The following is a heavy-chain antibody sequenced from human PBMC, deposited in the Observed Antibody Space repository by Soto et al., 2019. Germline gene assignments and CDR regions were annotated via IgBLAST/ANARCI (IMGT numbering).Heavy chain of an antibody. Sequence: QVQLVQSGAEVKRPGSSVKVSCRTSGGTFNTYSISWVRQAPGQGLEWMGRITPIIDIPTYAQTFHGTLSISADKSTSTAYMQPTNLRFEDTAMYFCARANPRYVYFESWGQGTLVTGSS. CDR1: GGTFNTYS. CDR3: ARANPRYVYFES. D-gene: IGHD1-20*01. J-gene: IGHJ4*02. CDR2: ITPIIDIP. V-gene: IGHV1-69*02.